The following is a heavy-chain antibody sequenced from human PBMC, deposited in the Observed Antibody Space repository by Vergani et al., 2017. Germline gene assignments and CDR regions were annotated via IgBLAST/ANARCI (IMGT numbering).Heavy chain of an antibody. CDR1: GGSFSGYY. D-gene: IGHD2-2*01. Sequence: QVQLQQWGAGLLKPSETLSLTCAVSGGSFSGYYWCWVRQPPGKGLEWIGEINHSGSTNYNPSLKSRVTISVDTSKNQFSLKLSSVTAADTAVYYCASAYCSSTSCYLYFQHWGQGTLVTVSS. CDR2: INHSGST. J-gene: IGHJ1*01. V-gene: IGHV4-34*01. CDR3: ASAYCSSTSCYLYFQH.